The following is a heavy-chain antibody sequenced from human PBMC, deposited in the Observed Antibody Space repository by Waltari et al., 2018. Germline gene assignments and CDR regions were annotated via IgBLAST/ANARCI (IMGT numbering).Heavy chain of an antibody. CDR1: GGSISSLY. CDR3: ARVAAAGINWFDP. D-gene: IGHD6-13*01. J-gene: IGHJ5*02. V-gene: IGHV4-4*07. Sequence: QVQLPESGPGLVKPSEPLSLPCTVSGGSISSLYWSCLRQPAGKGLVWIGRIYTSGSTNYNPSLKSRVTMSVDTSKNQFSLKLSSVTAADTAVYYCARVAAAGINWFDPWGQGTLVTVSS. CDR2: IYTSGST.